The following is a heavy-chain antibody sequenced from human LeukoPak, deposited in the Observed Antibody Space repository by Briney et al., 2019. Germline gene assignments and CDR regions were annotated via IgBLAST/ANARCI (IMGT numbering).Heavy chain of an antibody. D-gene: IGHD2-2*01. Sequence: GASVKVSCKASGYTFTSYGISWVRQAPGQGLEWMGWISAYNGNTNYAQKLQGRVTMTTDTSTSTAYMELRSLRSDDTAVYYCAREFVVVPAAIRWFDPWGQGTLVTVSS. V-gene: IGHV1-18*01. CDR1: GYTFTSYG. J-gene: IGHJ5*02. CDR3: AREFVVVPAAIRWFDP. CDR2: ISAYNGNT.